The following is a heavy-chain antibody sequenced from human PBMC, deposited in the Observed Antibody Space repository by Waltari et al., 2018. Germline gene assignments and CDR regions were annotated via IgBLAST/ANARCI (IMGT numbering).Heavy chain of an antibody. Sequence: QVQLVESGGGVVQPGRSLRLSCAASGFTFSSYGMPWVRQAPGKGLEWVAVIWYDGSNKYYADSVKGRFTISRDNSKNTLYLQMNSLRAEDTAVYYCARDHSYCSGGSCYSSYFDYWGQGTLVTVSS. CDR2: IWYDGSNK. V-gene: IGHV3-33*01. J-gene: IGHJ4*02. CDR1: GFTFSSYG. CDR3: ARDHSYCSGGSCYSSYFDY. D-gene: IGHD2-15*01.